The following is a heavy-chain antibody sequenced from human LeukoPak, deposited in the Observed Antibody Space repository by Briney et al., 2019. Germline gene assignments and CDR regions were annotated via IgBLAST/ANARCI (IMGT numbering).Heavy chain of an antibody. Sequence: ASVKVSCKASGYTFTGYYMHWVRPAPGQGLEWMGWINPNSGGTNYAQKFQGRVTMTRDTSISTAYMELSRLRSDDTAVYYCARDRYSYYGMDVWGQGTTVTVSS. V-gene: IGHV1-2*02. CDR2: INPNSGGT. J-gene: IGHJ6*02. CDR3: ARDRYSYYGMDV. CDR1: GYTFTGYY.